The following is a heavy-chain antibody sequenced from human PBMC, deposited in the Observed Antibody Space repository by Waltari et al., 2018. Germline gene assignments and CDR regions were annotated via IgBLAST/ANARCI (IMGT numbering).Heavy chain of an antibody. CDR2: INHSGST. V-gene: IGHV4-34*01. CDR3: ARPNGSGSTPFDY. CDR1: GGSFSGYY. D-gene: IGHD6-19*01. J-gene: IGHJ4*02. Sequence: QVQLQQWGAGLLKPSETLSLTCAVYGGSFSGYYWSWIRQPPGKGLEWIGEINHSGSTNHNPSLKSRVTISVDTSKNQFSLKLSSVTAADTAVYYCARPNGSGSTPFDYWGQGTLVTVSS.